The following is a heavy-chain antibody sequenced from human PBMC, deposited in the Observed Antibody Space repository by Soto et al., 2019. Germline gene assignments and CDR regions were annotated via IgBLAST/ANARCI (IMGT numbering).Heavy chain of an antibody. Sequence: GSLRLSCAASGFTFSSYAMSWVRQAPGKGLEWVSAIGRSGTSTYYADSVKGRFTISRDNSKNTLYLQMNSLRAEDTAVYYCAKDLSTSTVTTIFDYWGQGTLVTSPQ. CDR3: AKDLSTSTVTTIFDY. CDR1: GFTFSSYA. D-gene: IGHD4-4*01. V-gene: IGHV3-23*01. J-gene: IGHJ4*02. CDR2: IGRSGTST.